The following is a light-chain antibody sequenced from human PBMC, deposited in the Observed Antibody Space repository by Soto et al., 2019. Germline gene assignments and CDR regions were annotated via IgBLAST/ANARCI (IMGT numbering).Light chain of an antibody. V-gene: IGKV1-5*03. CDR2: KAS. CDR3: QQYNSYWT. CDR1: QSISSW. Sequence: DIPMTQSPSTLSASVGDRVTITCRASQSISSWLAWYQQKPGKAPKLLIYKASSLESGVPSRFSGSGSGTEFTHTSSRLQPDDFATYYCQQYNSYWTCGQGTKVEIK. J-gene: IGKJ1*01.